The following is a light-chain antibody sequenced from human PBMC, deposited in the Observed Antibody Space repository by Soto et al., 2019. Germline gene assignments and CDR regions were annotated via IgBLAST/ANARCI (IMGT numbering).Light chain of an antibody. Sequence: EIVLTQSPGTLSLSPGEGATLSCRASPSVSSSYLAWYQQKPGQAPRLLIYGASTRATGIPDRFSGSGSGTDFTLTITRLEPEDFAVYYCQQYGSSPALTFGGGTKVEIK. V-gene: IGKV3-20*01. CDR2: GAS. J-gene: IGKJ4*01. CDR3: QQYGSSPALT. CDR1: PSVSSSY.